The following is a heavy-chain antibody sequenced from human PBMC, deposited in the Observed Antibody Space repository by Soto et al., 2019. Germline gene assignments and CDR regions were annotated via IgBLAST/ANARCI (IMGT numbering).Heavy chain of an antibody. D-gene: IGHD5-12*01. CDR2: ISDAGGST. V-gene: IGHV3-23*01. CDR3: AKALRPYPYGMDV. J-gene: IGHJ6*02. CDR1: GFTFSNSV. Sequence: VQLLESGGGLVQPGGSLRLSCPASGFTFSNSVMSWVRQAPGKGLEWVSTISDAGGSTYYADSVEGRFTISRDNFRTTLFLQMNSLRVEDTAVYYCAKALRPYPYGMDVWGQGTTVTVSS.